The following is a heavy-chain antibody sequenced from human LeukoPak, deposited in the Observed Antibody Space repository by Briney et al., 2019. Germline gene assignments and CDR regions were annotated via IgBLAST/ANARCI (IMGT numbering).Heavy chain of an antibody. Sequence: GGSLRLSCAASGFTLNNAWMSWVRQAPGRGLEWLGRIKRETDGGTIDYAAPVKGRFTISRDDSRNTLYLQMDSLKIEDTAVYYCTTDRYYDNSELQFQHWGQGTLVTVYS. D-gene: IGHD3-22*01. J-gene: IGHJ1*01. CDR1: GFTLNNAW. CDR3: TTDRYYDNSELQFQH. V-gene: IGHV3-15*01. CDR2: IKRETDGGTI.